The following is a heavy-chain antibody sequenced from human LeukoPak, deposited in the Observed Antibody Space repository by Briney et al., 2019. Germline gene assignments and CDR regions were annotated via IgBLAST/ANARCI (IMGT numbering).Heavy chain of an antibody. CDR1: GFTFSNYG. D-gene: IGHD2-15*01. V-gene: IGHV3-74*03. CDR3: ARDTVALDY. J-gene: IGHJ4*02. Sequence: AGGSLRLSCAASGFTFSNYGMHWVRQAPGMGLVWVSRIYSDGSSTTYADSVKGRFTISRDNARNTLYLQINSLRAEDTAVYYCARDTVALDYWGQGTLVTVSS. CDR2: IYSDGSST.